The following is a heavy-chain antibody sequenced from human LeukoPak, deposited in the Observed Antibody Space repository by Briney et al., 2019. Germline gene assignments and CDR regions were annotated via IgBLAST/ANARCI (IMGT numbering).Heavy chain of an antibody. Sequence: GGSLRLSCAASGFTFSGSAMHWVRQASGKGLEWVGRIRSKANSYATAYAASVKGRFTISRDDSKNTAYLQMNSLKTEDTAVYYCTSFPPGDRRDGYNSDYWGQGTLVTVSS. D-gene: IGHD5-24*01. CDR3: TSFPPGDRRDGYNSDY. CDR2: IRSKANSYAT. CDR1: GFTFSGSA. J-gene: IGHJ4*02. V-gene: IGHV3-73*01.